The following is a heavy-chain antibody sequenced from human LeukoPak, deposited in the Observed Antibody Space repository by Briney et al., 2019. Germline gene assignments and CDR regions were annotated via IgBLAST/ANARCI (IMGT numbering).Heavy chain of an antibody. V-gene: IGHV4-39*07. Sequence: SETLSLTCTVSGGSISDGYYYWGWVRQPPGRGLEWIGNIFHSGTTYYNPSLRSRVTISVDTSKNQFSLKLSSVTAADTAVYYCARVGTIYDFWSGYLPDYFDYWGQGTLVTVSS. CDR2: IFHSGTT. CDR3: ARVGTIYDFWSGYLPDYFDY. J-gene: IGHJ4*02. D-gene: IGHD3-3*01. CDR1: GGSISDGYYY.